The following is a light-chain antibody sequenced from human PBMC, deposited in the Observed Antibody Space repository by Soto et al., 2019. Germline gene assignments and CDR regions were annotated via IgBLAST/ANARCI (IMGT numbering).Light chain of an antibody. CDR2: EVS. CDR3: SSYAGSDNYV. CDR1: SSDTGDYNY. Sequence: QSVLTQPPSASGSPGQSVTISCSGTSSDTGDYNYVSWYQQHPGKAPKLMIYEVSKRPSGVPDRFSGSKSGNTASLTASGLQAEDEADYYCSSYAGSDNYVFGTGTKVTVL. J-gene: IGLJ1*01. V-gene: IGLV2-8*01.